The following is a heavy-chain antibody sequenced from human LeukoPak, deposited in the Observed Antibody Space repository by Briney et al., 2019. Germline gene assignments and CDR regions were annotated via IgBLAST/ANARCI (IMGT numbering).Heavy chain of an antibody. CDR3: ARPRRAERDEDF. D-gene: IGHD1-1*01. J-gene: IGHJ4*02. V-gene: IGHV5-51*01. CDR2: INPGDTNI. CDR1: GYSFTNYW. Sequence: GESLKISCKASGYSFTNYWIGWVRQMPGKGLEWMGMINPGDTNIAYSPSFQGQVTISADRSISTAYLQWSSLKVSDTAMYYCARPRRAERDEDFWGQGTLVTVSS.